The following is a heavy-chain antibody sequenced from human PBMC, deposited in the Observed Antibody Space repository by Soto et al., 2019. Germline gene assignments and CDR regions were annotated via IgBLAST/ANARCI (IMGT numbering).Heavy chain of an antibody. Sequence: EVQLVESGGGLVKPGVTLRLSCAASGFTFSSYNMNWVRQAPGKGLQWVSTLSSSSSYIDYAASVKGRFTISRDNAKTPLYLQMPSLRAAATAVDYCLRVRIGVLGSLVAFDVWGQGTMVSVSS. D-gene: IGHD2-21*01. CDR1: GFTFSSYN. J-gene: IGHJ3*01. CDR2: LSSSSSYI. V-gene: IGHV3-21*06. CDR3: LRVRIGVLGSLVAFDV.